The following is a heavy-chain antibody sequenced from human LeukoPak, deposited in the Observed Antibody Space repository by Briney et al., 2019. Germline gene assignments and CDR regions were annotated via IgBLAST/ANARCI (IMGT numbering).Heavy chain of an antibody. J-gene: IGHJ6*03. CDR2: SSADNGDT. Sequence: ASVMVSCKASGYSFTIYGISWVRQAHGQGLERVGWSSADNGDTTNAQKVQGRVTTTTDTSTSTASMELRSLRSDDTAVYYWARDLPRRESNPFYVYAYYMDGWGKGTTVIVSS. V-gene: IGHV1-18*01. D-gene: IGHD5/OR15-5a*01. CDR3: ARDLPRRESNPFYVYAYYMDG. CDR1: GYSFTIYG.